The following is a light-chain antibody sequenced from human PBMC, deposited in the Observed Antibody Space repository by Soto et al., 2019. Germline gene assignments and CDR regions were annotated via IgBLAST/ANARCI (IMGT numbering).Light chain of an antibody. CDR1: NSNIGNNY. J-gene: IGLJ3*02. V-gene: IGLV1-47*01. CDR3: AAWDDSLSGPV. CDR2: RDD. Sequence: QSVLTQPPSASASPGQRVTISCSGTNSNIGNNYVYWYRQLPGTAPKLLIFRDDQRPSGVPDRFSGSKSGTSASLAISGLRSEDEADSYCAAWDDSLSGPVFGGGTKLTVL.